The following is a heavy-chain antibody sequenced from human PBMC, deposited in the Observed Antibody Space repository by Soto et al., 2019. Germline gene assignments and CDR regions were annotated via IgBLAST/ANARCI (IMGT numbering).Heavy chain of an antibody. Sequence: WTWIRQPPGKGLEWIGEINHSGSTNYNPSLESRVTISVDTSKNQFSLKLSSVTAGDTAVYYCARGTNLRCFDWGQGTLVTVSS. CDR3: ARGTNLRCFD. CDR2: INHSGST. V-gene: IGHV4-34*01. J-gene: IGHJ4*02. D-gene: IGHD3-9*01.